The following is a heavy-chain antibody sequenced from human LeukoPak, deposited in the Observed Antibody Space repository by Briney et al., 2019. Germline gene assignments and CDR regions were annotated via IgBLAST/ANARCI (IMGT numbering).Heavy chain of an antibody. Sequence: PSETLSLTCAVYGGSFSGYYWSWIRQPPGKGLEWIGEINHSGGTNYNPSLKSRVTISVDTSKNQFSLKLSSVTAADTAVYYCARVEQLWLDYWGQGTLVTVSS. D-gene: IGHD5-18*01. V-gene: IGHV4-34*01. CDR2: INHSGGT. CDR1: GGSFSGYY. J-gene: IGHJ4*02. CDR3: ARVEQLWLDY.